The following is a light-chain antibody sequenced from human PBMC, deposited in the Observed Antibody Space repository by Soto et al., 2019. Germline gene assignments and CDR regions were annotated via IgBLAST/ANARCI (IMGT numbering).Light chain of an antibody. CDR3: SSYTSSSTLYV. Sequence: QSVLTQPPSAPGSPGQSVTISCTGTSSDVGGYNYVSWYQQHPGKAPKVMIYEVSKRPSGVPDRFSGSKSGNTASLTVSGLQAEDEADYYCSSYTSSSTLYVFGTGTKVTVL. V-gene: IGLV2-8*01. J-gene: IGLJ1*01. CDR1: SSDVGGYNY. CDR2: EVS.